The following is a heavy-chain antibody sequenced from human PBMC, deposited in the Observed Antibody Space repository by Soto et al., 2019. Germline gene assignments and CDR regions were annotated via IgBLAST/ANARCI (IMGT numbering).Heavy chain of an antibody. Sequence: PGGSLRLSCAASGFTFSSYGMHWVRQAPGKGLEWVAVISYDGSNKFYADSVMCRFTISRDNSNNTLYLQMNSLRAEDTAVYYCAKYREGGTVSTLYYYYYGMDVWGQGTTVTVSS. D-gene: IGHD4-17*01. J-gene: IGHJ6*02. CDR1: GFTFSSYG. CDR2: ISYDGSNK. CDR3: AKYREGGTVSTLYYYYYGMDV. V-gene: IGHV3-30*18.